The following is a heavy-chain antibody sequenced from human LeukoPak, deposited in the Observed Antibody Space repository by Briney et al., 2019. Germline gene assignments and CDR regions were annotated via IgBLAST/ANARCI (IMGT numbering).Heavy chain of an antibody. Sequence: PGGSLRLSCAASGFTFSSYSMNWVRQAPGKGLEWVSSISSSSSYIYYADSVKGRFTISRDNAKNSLYLQMNSLRAEDTAFYYCATPRSITTIYWGPGTLVTVSS. V-gene: IGHV3-21*01. CDR2: ISSSSSYI. CDR3: ATPRSITTIY. J-gene: IGHJ4*02. CDR1: GFTFSSYS. D-gene: IGHD4-11*01.